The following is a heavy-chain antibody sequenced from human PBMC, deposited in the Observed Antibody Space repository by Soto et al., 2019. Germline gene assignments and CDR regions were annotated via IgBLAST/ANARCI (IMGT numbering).Heavy chain of an antibody. D-gene: IGHD3-3*01. CDR2: IYYRGRT. CDR3: ARHSYDFWRGQYYGLDV. CDR1: GGASTSRSYY. J-gene: IGHJ6*02. Sequence: SETLSLTCPVSGGASTSRSYYWGWIRHPTWTRLQWIGSIYYRGRTYHKPSLQGRVPISVDPSKNQFSLKLSSLTAADTAVYYCARHSYDFWRGQYYGLDVWGQGTTVTV. V-gene: IGHV4-39*01.